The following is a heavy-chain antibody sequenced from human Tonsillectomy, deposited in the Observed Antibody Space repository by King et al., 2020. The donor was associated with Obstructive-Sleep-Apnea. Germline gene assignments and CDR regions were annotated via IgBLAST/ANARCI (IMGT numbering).Heavy chain of an antibody. CDR2: IYPVYADT. V-gene: IGHV5-51*01. CDR1: GFSFSRHC. CDR3: ARQQRNAAGTDYPDAGLDI. J-gene: IGHJ3*02. D-gene: IGHD3-10*01. Sequence: VQLVESGAEAKKPGESLRISCRGFGFSFSRHCIAWVRQMPGKGLEWMGIIYPVYADTSYSLPSRVQVAISVDRSTSTAYLQWNNLRASDTAIFYCARQQRNAAGTDYPDAGLDIWGQGTKVTVSS.